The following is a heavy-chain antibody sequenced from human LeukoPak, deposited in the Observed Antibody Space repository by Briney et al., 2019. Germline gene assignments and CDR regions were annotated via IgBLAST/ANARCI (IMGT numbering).Heavy chain of an antibody. CDR1: GGSISSSPYY. CDR3: ARRVMSFNI. V-gene: IGHV4-39*01. D-gene: IGHD3-16*01. Sequence: SETLSLTCTVSGGSISSSPYYWAWIRQPPGKGLEWIGSSHYSGTTFYNPSFKSRVTISVDTSKNQFSLRLSSVTATDTAVFYCARRVMSFNIWGQGTMVTVSS. J-gene: IGHJ3*02. CDR2: SHYSGTT.